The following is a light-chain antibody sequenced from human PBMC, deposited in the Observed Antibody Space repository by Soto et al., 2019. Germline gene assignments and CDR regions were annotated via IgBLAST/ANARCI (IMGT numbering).Light chain of an antibody. CDR2: DVS. CDR3: SPYTTSVILV. J-gene: IGLJ1*01. Sequence: QSVLTQPASVSGSPGQSITISCTGSSSDVGGYNYVSWYQQHTGKAPKLIIYDVSVRPSGISSRFSGSKSGNSASLTISGLRADDEAEYYCSPYTTSVILVFGTGTKVTVL. CDR1: SSDVGGYNY. V-gene: IGLV2-14*03.